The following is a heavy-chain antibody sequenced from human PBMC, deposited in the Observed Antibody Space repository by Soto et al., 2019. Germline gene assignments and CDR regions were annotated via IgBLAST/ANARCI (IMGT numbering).Heavy chain of an antibody. Sequence: SETLSLTCTVSGGSISSYYWSWIRQPPGKGLEWIGYIYYSGSTNYNPSLKSRVTISVDTSKNQFSLKLSSVTAADTAVYYCARRMGGSYWSDYYGMAFWGQGSTVTVSS. D-gene: IGHD1-26*01. V-gene: IGHV4-59*08. CDR1: GGSISSYY. CDR2: IYYSGST. J-gene: IGHJ6*02. CDR3: ARRMGGSYWSDYYGMAF.